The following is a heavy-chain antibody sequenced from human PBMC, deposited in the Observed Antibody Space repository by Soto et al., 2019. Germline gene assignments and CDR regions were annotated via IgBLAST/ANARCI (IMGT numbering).Heavy chain of an antibody. CDR1: GGAISSGGYS. Sequence: SETLSLTCAVSGGAISSGGYSWSWIRQPPGKGLEWIGYIYHSGSTYYNPSLKSRVTISVDRSKNQFSLKLSSVTAADTAVYYCARDRSYYGSGSYYTLYGMDVWGQGTTVTVSS. V-gene: IGHV4-30-2*01. CDR3: ARDRSYYGSGSYYTLYGMDV. J-gene: IGHJ6*02. CDR2: IYHSGST. D-gene: IGHD3-10*01.